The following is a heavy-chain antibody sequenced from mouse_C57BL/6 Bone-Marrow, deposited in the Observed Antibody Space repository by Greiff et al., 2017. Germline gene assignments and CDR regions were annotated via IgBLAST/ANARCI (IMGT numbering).Heavy chain of an antibody. Sequence: QVQLKESGSELRSPGSSVKLSCKDFDSEVFPIAYMSWVRQKPGHGFEWIGGILPSIGRTIYGEKFEDKATLDADTLSNTAYLELNSLTSEDSAIYYCARPGDYYGSLYWYFDVWGTGTTVTVSS. CDR1: DSEVFPIAY. CDR3: ARPGDYYGSLYWYFDV. J-gene: IGHJ1*03. CDR2: ILPSIGRT. V-gene: IGHV15-2*01. D-gene: IGHD1-1*01.